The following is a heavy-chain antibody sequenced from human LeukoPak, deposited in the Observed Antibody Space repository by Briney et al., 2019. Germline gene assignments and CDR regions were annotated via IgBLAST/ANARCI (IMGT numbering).Heavy chain of an antibody. CDR3: ARYSSAWPFDY. V-gene: IGHV1-2*02. J-gene: IGHJ4*02. CDR1: GYTFTAYF. CDR2: VNPNSGST. D-gene: IGHD6-19*01. Sequence: GESLKISCKASGYTFTAYFLHWVRLAPGQGLEWMGWVNPNSGSTNYAQKFQGRLTLTRDTSISTAYMELTNLTSDDTAIYYCARYSSAWPFDYWGQGSPVTVSS.